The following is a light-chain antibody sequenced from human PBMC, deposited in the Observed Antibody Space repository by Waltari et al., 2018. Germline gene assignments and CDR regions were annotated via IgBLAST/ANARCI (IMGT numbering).Light chain of an antibody. Sequence: DIVMTQSPDSPAVSLAARATIKSKSSKTVLYSSNKKTFLACYQQKPGQPPKLLIYWATTRESGVPDRFIGSVSGTDFTLTIRSLQAEDVAVYYCQQYSTTPRTFGQGTKVEIK. V-gene: IGKV4-1*01. CDR2: WAT. CDR1: KTVLYSSNKKTF. J-gene: IGKJ1*01. CDR3: QQYSTTPRT.